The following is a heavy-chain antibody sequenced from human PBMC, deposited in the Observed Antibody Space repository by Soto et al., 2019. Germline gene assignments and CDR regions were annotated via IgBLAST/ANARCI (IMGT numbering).Heavy chain of an antibody. V-gene: IGHV3-21*01. J-gene: IGHJ6*02. D-gene: IGHD2-2*01. CDR3: ARDPSDCSSTSCWGYYALDV. CDR1: GFTFSTYS. CDR2: ISSSGTYI. Sequence: GGSLRLSCAASGFTFSTYSMNWVRQAPGKGLEWVSSISSSGTYIHYADSLKGRFTISRDNAKNSLYLQMISLRAEDTAVYYCARDPSDCSSTSCWGYYALDVWVQGTTVTVSS.